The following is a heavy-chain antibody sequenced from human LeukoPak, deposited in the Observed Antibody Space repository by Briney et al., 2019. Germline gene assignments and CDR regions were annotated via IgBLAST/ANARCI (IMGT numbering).Heavy chain of an antibody. Sequence: GGSLRLSCAASGFTFSSYAMSWVRQAPGKGLEWVSAISGSGGSTYYADSVKGRFTIPRDNSKNTLYLQMNSLRAEDTAVYYCAKGLGILYYFDYWGQGTLVTVSS. D-gene: IGHD5-12*01. V-gene: IGHV3-23*01. J-gene: IGHJ4*02. CDR2: ISGSGGST. CDR3: AKGLGILYYFDY. CDR1: GFTFSSYA.